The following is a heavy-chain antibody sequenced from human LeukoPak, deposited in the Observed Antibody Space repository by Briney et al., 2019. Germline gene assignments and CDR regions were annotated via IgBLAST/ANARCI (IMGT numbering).Heavy chain of an antibody. CDR3: ARLGTTVTTRFWTNYYYHYMDV. CDR2: IYYSGST. D-gene: IGHD4-11*01. V-gene: IGHV4-39*01. Sequence: PSETLSLTCTVSGGSISSSSYYWGWIRQPPGKGLEWIGSIYYSGSTYYNPSLKSRVTISVDTSKNQFSLKLSSVTAADTAVYYCARLGTTVTTRFWTNYYYHYMDVWGKGTTVTVSS. CDR1: GGSISSSSYY. J-gene: IGHJ6*03.